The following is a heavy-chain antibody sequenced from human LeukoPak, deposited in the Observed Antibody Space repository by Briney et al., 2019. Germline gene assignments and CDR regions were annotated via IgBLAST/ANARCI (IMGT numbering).Heavy chain of an antibody. D-gene: IGHD6-6*01. V-gene: IGHV4-59*08. CDR1: GGSISSYY. CDR3: ARREYSSSSWYFDL. J-gene: IGHJ2*01. Sequence: SETLSLTCTVSGGSISSYYWSWIRQPPGKGLEWIGYIYCSGSTNYNPSLKSRVTISVDTSKNQFSLKLSSVTAADTAVYYCARREYSSSSWYFDLWGRGTLVTVSS. CDR2: IYCSGST.